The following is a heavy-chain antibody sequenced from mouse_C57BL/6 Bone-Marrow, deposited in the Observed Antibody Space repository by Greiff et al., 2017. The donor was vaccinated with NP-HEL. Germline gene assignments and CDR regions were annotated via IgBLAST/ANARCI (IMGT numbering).Heavy chain of an antibody. CDR3: ARYDY. Sequence: QVQLQQPGAELVRPGTSVKLSCKASGYTFTSYWMHWVKQRPGQGLEWIGVIDPSDSYTNYTHKFKGKATLTVDTSSSTAYMQLSSLTSEDSAVYCCARYDYWGQGTLVTVSA. CDR1: GYTFTSYW. D-gene: IGHD2-12*01. V-gene: IGHV1-59*01. CDR2: IDPSDSYT. J-gene: IGHJ3*01.